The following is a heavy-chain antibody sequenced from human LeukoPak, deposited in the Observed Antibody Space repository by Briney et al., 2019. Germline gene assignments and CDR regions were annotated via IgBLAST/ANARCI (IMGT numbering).Heavy chain of an antibody. V-gene: IGHV4-4*02. CDR1: GDSISGNNW. CDR3: ARGVGITMVRGVPNPFDY. Sequence: SGTLSLTCAVSGDSISGNNWWSWVRQPPGKGLEWIGEIYHSGSTTYNPSLKSRVTISVDESKNHFSLKLSSVTAADTAVYYCARGVGITMVRGVPNPFDYWGQGTLVTVSS. J-gene: IGHJ4*02. D-gene: IGHD3-10*01. CDR2: IYHSGST.